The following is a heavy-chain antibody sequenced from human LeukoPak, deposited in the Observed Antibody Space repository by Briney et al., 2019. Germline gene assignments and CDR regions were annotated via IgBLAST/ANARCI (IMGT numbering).Heavy chain of an antibody. CDR1: GFTFSGFS. V-gene: IGHV3-7*01. J-gene: IGHJ4*02. CDR3: AGAGSHWHYVY. CDR2: IKQDGSER. D-gene: IGHD3-10*01. Sequence: GGSLRLSCVASGFTFSGFSMSWVRQSPTKGLEWVANIKQDGSERYYVDSVKGRFTISRDNAKNSLSLQMNNLRVEDTAVYYCAGAGSHWHYVYWGQGTVVTVSS.